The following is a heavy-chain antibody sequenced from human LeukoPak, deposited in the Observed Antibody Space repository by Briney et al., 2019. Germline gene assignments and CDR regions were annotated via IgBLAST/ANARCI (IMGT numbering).Heavy chain of an antibody. CDR2: IHHSGST. CDR1: GGSFSGYY. J-gene: IGHJ3*02. Sequence: SETLSLTCAVYGGSFSGYYWSWIRQPPGRGLEWIGEIHHSGSTNYNPSLKSRVTISVDTSKNQFPLKLRSVTAADTAVYYCARTYYDFWSGSNAFDIWGQGTMVTVSS. CDR3: ARTYYDFWSGSNAFDI. D-gene: IGHD3-3*01. V-gene: IGHV4-34*01.